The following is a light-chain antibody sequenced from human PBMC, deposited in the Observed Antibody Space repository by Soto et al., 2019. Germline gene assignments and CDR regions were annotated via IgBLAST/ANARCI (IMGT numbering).Light chain of an antibody. V-gene: IGLV2-14*01. Sequence: QSALTQPASVSGSRGRSITISCTGTSSDVGGYNYVSWYQQHPGKAPKLMIYEVSNRPSGVSNRFSGSKSGNTASLTISGLQAEDEADYYCSSYTSSSTLDVFGTGTNLTVL. CDR2: EVS. J-gene: IGLJ1*01. CDR3: SSYTSSSTLDV. CDR1: SSDVGGYNY.